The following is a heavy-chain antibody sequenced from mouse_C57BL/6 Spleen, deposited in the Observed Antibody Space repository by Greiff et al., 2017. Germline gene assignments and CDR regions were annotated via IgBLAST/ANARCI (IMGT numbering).Heavy chain of an antibody. CDR1: GYTFTDYN. Sequence: VQLQQSGPELVKPGASVKMSCKASGYTFTDYNMHWVKQSHGTSLEWIGYINPNNGGTSSNQKFKGKATLTVNNSSIKAYMELRILTSEDSAVYYCASNSYNYYAYFDYWGQGTTLTVSS. D-gene: IGHD1-1*01. V-gene: IGHV1-22*01. J-gene: IGHJ2*01. CDR2: INPNNGGT. CDR3: ASNSYNYYAYFDY.